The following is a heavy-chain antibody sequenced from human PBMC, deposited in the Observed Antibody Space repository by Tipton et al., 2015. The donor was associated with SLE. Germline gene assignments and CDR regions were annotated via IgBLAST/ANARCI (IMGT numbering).Heavy chain of an antibody. J-gene: IGHJ3*02. CDR1: GFTFSDYD. CDR2: ISSSSSYT. V-gene: IGHV3-11*05. Sequence: GSLRLSCAASGFTFSDYDMSWFRQAPGKGLEWVSYISSSSSYTNYADSVKGRSTTSRDNAKNSLYLQMTSLRAESTAGYYGARDYGGNAVDIWGQGTRVT. D-gene: IGHD4-23*01. CDR3: ARDYGGNAVDI.